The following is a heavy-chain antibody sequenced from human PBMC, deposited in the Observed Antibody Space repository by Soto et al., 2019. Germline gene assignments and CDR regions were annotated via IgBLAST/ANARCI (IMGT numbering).Heavy chain of an antibody. CDR3: VREFAPGSPNYDS. J-gene: IGHJ4*02. D-gene: IGHD3-10*01. CDR1: GYTFTSYG. Sequence: ASVKVSCTASGYTFTSYGISWVRQAPGQGLEWMGWISAYNGNTNYAQKLQGRVTMTTDTSTSTAYMELRSLRSDDTAVYYCVREFAPGSPNYDSWGLGTLVTVSS. CDR2: ISAYNGNT. V-gene: IGHV1-18*01.